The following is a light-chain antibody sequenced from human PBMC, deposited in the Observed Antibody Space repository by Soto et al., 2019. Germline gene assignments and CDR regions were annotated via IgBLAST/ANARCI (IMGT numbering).Light chain of an antibody. CDR2: KAS. CDR3: QKYNSAPWT. J-gene: IGKJ1*01. V-gene: IGKV1-5*03. CDR1: QTISSW. Sequence: DIQMTQSPSTLSXSXXXXXTXXSRASQTISSWVAWYQQKPGKAPKLLIYKASTLKSGVPSRFSGSGSGTEFTLTISSLQPEDVGTYYCQKYNSAPWTFGPVT.